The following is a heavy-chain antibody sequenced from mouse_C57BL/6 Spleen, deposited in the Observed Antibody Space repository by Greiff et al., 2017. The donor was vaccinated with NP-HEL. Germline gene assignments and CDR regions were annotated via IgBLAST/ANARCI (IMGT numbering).Heavy chain of an antibody. CDR3: ALYSNYNFDV. Sequence: QVQLQQPGAELVKPGASVKLSCKASGYTFTSYWMHWVKQRPGRGLGWIGRIDPNSGGTKYNEKFKSKATLTVDKPSSTAYMQLSSLTSEDSAVYYCALYSNYNFDVWGTGTTVTVSS. CDR1: GYTFTSYW. V-gene: IGHV1-72*01. D-gene: IGHD2-5*01. CDR2: IDPNSGGT. J-gene: IGHJ1*03.